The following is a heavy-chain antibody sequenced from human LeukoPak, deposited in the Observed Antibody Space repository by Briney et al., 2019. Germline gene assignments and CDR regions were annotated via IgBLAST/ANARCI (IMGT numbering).Heavy chain of an antibody. V-gene: IGHV3-49*03. CDR2: IRSKAYGGTT. CDR1: GFTFGDYA. CDR3: TRAPRRIYFDY. J-gene: IGHJ4*02. Sequence: QPGRSLRLSCTASGFTFGDYAMSWFRQAPGKGLEWVGFIRSKAYGGTTEYAASVKGRFTIPRDDSKSIAYLQMNSLKTEDTAVYYCTRAPRRIYFDYWGQGTLVTVSS.